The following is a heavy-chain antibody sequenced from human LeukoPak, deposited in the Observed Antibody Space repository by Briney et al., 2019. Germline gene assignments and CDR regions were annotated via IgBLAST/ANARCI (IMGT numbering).Heavy chain of an antibody. D-gene: IGHD1-14*01. Sequence: GGSLRLSCAASGFTVSTNDMSWVRQAPGKGMDWVSAIYSGDTTYYADSVKGRFTISRDNSKNTLYLQMNSLRPEDTALYYCARHRIPEDDGFSAPLSSVFPAPLSNWGQGTLVTVS. CDR1: GFTVSTND. V-gene: IGHV3-53*01. J-gene: IGHJ4*02. CDR2: IYSGDTT. CDR3: ARHRIPEDDGFSAPLSSVFPAPLSN.